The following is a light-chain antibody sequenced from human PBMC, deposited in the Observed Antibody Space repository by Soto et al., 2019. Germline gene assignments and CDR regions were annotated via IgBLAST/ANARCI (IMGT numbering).Light chain of an antibody. CDR1: SSDVGGYNY. J-gene: IGLJ1*01. CDR2: EVS. Sequence: QSVLTQPASVSGSPGQSIIISCTGTSSDVGGYNYVSWSQQHPGKAPQLMIYEVSNRPSGVSNRFSGSKSGNTASLTISGLQAEDEADYYCSSYTSSNTYVFGTGTKSPS. CDR3: SSYTSSNTYV. V-gene: IGLV2-14*01.